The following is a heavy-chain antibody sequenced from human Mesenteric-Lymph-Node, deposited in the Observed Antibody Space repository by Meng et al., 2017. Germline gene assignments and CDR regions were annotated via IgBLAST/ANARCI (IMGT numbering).Heavy chain of an antibody. Sequence: SDILSSTCTVPGGPISSSSYYWGWIRQPPGKGLEWIGSSYYSGSTYYNPSLKGRVTISVDTSKNQFFLKLNSVTTAETAVSYCALGITMIVVVITEYFQHWGQGTLVTVSS. D-gene: IGHD3-22*01. CDR3: ALGITMIVVVITEYFQH. CDR2: SYYSGST. V-gene: IGHV4-39*07. J-gene: IGHJ1*01. CDR1: GGPISSSSYY.